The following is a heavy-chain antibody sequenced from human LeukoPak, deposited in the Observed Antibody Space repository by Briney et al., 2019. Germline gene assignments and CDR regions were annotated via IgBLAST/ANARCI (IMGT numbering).Heavy chain of an antibody. Sequence: GRSLRLSCAASGFIFENYAMHWVRQAPGKGLEWVSGINWNSGTIAYGDSMRGRFIISRDNTKNSLYLQMNSLRPEDTALYYCAKVRSPVDFYGSGSCLDYWGQGTLVTVSS. V-gene: IGHV3-9*01. D-gene: IGHD3-10*01. CDR2: INWNSGTI. CDR3: AKVRSPVDFYGSGSCLDY. J-gene: IGHJ4*02. CDR1: GFIFENYA.